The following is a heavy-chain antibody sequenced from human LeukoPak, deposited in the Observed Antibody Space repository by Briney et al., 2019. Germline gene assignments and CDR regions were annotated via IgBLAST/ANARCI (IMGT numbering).Heavy chain of an antibody. D-gene: IGHD2-2*02. Sequence: ASVKVSCKASGGTFSSYAISWVRQAPGQGLEWMGGIIPIFGTANYAQKFQGRVTITTDESTSTAYMELSSLRSEDTAVYYCASLPGDIPRYCSSTSCYMHYYYYMDVWGKGTTVTVSS. CDR1: GGTFSSYA. J-gene: IGHJ6*03. CDR2: IIPIFGTA. CDR3: ASLPGDIPRYCSSTSCYMHYYYYMDV. V-gene: IGHV1-69*05.